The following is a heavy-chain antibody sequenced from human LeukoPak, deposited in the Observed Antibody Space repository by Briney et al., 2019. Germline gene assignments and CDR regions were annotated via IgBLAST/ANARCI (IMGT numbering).Heavy chain of an antibody. Sequence: PGGSLRLSCAASGFTFSSYSMNWVRQAPGKGLEWVSYISSSSSTIYYADSVKGRFTISRDYSKNTLHLQMNSLRAEDTAVYYCAKRGTTWDLDYWGQGTLVTVSS. J-gene: IGHJ4*02. CDR3: AKRGTTWDLDY. CDR1: GFTFSSYS. D-gene: IGHD7-27*01. CDR2: ISSSSSTI. V-gene: IGHV3-48*01.